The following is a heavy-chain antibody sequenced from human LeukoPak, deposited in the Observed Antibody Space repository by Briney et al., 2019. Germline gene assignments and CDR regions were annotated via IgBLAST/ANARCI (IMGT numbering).Heavy chain of an antibody. Sequence: ASVKVSCKASGCTFTSYDINWVRQATGQGLEWMGWMNPNSGNTGYAQKFQGRVTMTRNTSISTAYMELSSLRSEDTAVYYCARDWDTTYYMDVWGKGTTVTVSS. J-gene: IGHJ6*03. V-gene: IGHV1-8*01. D-gene: IGHD5-18*01. CDR3: ARDWDTTYYMDV. CDR1: GCTFTSYD. CDR2: MNPNSGNT.